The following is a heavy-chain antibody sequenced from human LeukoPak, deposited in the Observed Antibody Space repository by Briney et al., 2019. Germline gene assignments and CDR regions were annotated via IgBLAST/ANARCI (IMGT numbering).Heavy chain of an antibody. D-gene: IGHD2-15*01. CDR1: GGTFSSYA. Sequence: SVKVSCKASGGTFSSYAISWVRQAPGQGLEWMGRIIPILDIANYAQKFQGRVTITADKSTSTAYMELSSLRSEDTAVYYCARDKAAMVAASGMDVWGQGTTVTVSS. V-gene: IGHV1-69*04. CDR2: IIPILDIA. CDR3: ARDKAAMVAASGMDV. J-gene: IGHJ6*02.